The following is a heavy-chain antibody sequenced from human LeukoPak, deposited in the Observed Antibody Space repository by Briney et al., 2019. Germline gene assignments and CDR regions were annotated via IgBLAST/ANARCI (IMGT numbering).Heavy chain of an antibody. Sequence: GGSLRLSCTASGFNFYRFTMHWVRQSPGKGLEWVSFIGRDGRVTSYADSVKGRFTISRDNSRNSVYLQGDSLRPEDTAFYHCVKEGDCHKDGLDSWGQGTLVTVSS. J-gene: IGHJ4*02. CDR1: GFNFYRFT. CDR2: IGRDGRVT. V-gene: IGHV3-43*01. D-gene: IGHD5-24*01. CDR3: VKEGDCHKDGLDS.